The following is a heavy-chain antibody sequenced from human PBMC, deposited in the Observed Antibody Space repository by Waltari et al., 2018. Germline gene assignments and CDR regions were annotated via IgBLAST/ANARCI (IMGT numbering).Heavy chain of an antibody. J-gene: IGHJ6*02. CDR3: AGGHRGYSYGCMDV. CDR1: GYSISSGSY. V-gene: IGHV4-38-2*01. Sequence: QVQLQESGPGLVKPSATLSLTCAVSGYSISSGSYWGWIRQPPGKGLEWIGSIYHSGSTYYNPSLKSRVTISVDTSKNQFSLKLSSVTAADTAVYYCAGGHRGYSYGCMDVWGQGTTVTVSS. CDR2: IYHSGST. D-gene: IGHD5-18*01.